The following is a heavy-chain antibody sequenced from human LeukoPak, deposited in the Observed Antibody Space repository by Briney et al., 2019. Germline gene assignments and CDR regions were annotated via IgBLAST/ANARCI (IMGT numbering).Heavy chain of an antibody. D-gene: IGHD4/OR15-4a*01. CDR1: GFTFSTYT. V-gene: IGHV3-21*01. Sequence: GGSLRLSCAASGFTFSTYTMNWVRLAPGKGLEWVSSISSSSYIYYADSMKGRFTISRDNAKNSLYLQMNSLRAEDTAVYYCVRIPNSANFPNWFDPWGQGTLVTVSS. CDR2: ISSSSYI. CDR3: VRIPNSANFPNWFDP. J-gene: IGHJ5*02.